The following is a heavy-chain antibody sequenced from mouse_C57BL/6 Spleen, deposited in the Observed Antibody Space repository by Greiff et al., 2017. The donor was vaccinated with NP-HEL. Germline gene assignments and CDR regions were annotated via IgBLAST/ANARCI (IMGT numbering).Heavy chain of an antibody. D-gene: IGHD4-1*01. CDR2: IDPSDSYT. CDR1: GYTFTSYW. J-gene: IGHJ2*01. CDR3: ARELTGISFDY. V-gene: IGHV1-59*01. Sequence: QVQLQQPGAELVRPGTSVKLSCKASGYTFTSYWMHWVKQRPGQGLEWIGVIDPSDSYTNYNQKFKGKATLTVDTSSSTAYMQLSSLTSEDSAVYYCARELTGISFDYWGQGTTLTVSS.